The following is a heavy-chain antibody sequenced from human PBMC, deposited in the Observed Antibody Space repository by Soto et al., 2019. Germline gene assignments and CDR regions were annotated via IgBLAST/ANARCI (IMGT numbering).Heavy chain of an antibody. V-gene: IGHV4-59*11. CDR1: GGSISGHY. Sequence: SETLSLTCTVSGGSISGHYWIWIRQPPGEGMEWIGYIFYSGSTTYNNNPSLKSRVTISVDTSKNQFSLRLSSVTAADTAVYYCARVGSSGWSPDYWGQGTLVTVSS. CDR3: ARVGSSGWSPDY. J-gene: IGHJ4*02. CDR2: IFYSGSTTY. D-gene: IGHD6-19*01.